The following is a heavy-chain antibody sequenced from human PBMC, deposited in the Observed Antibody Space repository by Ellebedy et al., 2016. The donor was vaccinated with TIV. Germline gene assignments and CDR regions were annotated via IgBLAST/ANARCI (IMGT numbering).Heavy chain of an antibody. CDR3: ARDLTHYAMDY. Sequence: GESLKISXAASGFTFSSYGMHWVRQAPGKGLEWVAVISYDGSNKYYADSVKGRFTISRDNSKNTLYLQMNSLRAEDTAVYYCARDLTHYAMDYWGQGTQVTVSS. V-gene: IGHV3-30*03. D-gene: IGHD3-9*01. J-gene: IGHJ4*02. CDR1: GFTFSSYG. CDR2: ISYDGSNK.